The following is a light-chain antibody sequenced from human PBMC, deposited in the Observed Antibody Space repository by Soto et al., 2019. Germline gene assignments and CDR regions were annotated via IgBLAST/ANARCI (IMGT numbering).Light chain of an antibody. V-gene: IGLV2-18*02. CDR2: EVS. Sequence: QSALTQPPSVSGSPGQSVTISCTGTSSDVGSYNRVSWYQQPPSTAPKLMIYEVSNRPSGIPDRFSGSKSGNTASLTISGHQAEDEADSYCSSYTSSSSHAVFGGGTQLTVL. J-gene: IGLJ2*01. CDR1: SSDVGSYNR. CDR3: SSYTSSSSHAV.